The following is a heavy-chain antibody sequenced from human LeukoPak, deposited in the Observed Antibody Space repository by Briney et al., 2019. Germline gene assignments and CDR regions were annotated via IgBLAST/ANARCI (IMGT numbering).Heavy chain of an antibody. CDR3: AKVGYDILTGYYGLDY. J-gene: IGHJ4*02. CDR2: IRYDGSNK. Sequence: PGRSLRLSCAASGFTFSSYGMRWVRHAPGKGLEWGEFIRYDGSNKYYAASVKGGFTISRENSKSTLYPQMNSLRAEDTAVYYCAKVGYDILTGYYGLDYWGQGTLVTVSS. D-gene: IGHD3-9*01. V-gene: IGHV3-30*02. CDR1: GFTFSSYG.